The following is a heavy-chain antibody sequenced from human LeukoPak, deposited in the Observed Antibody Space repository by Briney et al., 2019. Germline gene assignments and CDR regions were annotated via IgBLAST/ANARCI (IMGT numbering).Heavy chain of an antibody. Sequence: PGGSLRLSCAASGFTFSSYSMNWVRQAPGKGLEWVSSISSSSSYIYYADSVKGRFTISRDNAKDSLYLQMNSLRAEDTAVCYCARVGYGDYYFDYWGQGTLVTVSS. V-gene: IGHV3-21*01. J-gene: IGHJ4*02. D-gene: IGHD4-17*01. CDR2: ISSSSSYI. CDR3: ARVGYGDYYFDY. CDR1: GFTFSSYS.